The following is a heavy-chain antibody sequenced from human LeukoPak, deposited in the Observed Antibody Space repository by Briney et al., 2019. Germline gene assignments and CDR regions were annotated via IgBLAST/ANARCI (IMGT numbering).Heavy chain of an antibody. CDR1: GFIVSGNY. J-gene: IGHJ4*02. V-gene: IGHV3-66*01. CDR3: ARGLSGSGSDCCPFKY. Sequence: GGSLRLSCAAPGFIVSGNYMTWVRQAPGKGLEWVSTLYGGGNTYYADSVKGRFTISRDNSKNTLYLQMNSLRAEDAAVYYCARGLSGSGSDCCPFKYWGQGTLVTVSS. CDR2: LYGGGNT. D-gene: IGHD2-21*02.